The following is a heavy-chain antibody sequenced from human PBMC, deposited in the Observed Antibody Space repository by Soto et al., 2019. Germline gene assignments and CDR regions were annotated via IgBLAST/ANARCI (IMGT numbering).Heavy chain of an antibody. J-gene: IGHJ4*02. CDR2: INHSGST. CDR1: GGSFSGYY. D-gene: IGHD2-15*01. V-gene: IGHV4-34*01. CDR3: ARHTPERSLSDH. Sequence: SETLSLTCAVSGGSFSGYYWSWIRQPPGKGLEWIGEINHSGSTNYNPSLKSRVTISVDTSKNQFSLKLSSVTAADTAVYYCARHTPERSLSDHWGQGTLVTVSS.